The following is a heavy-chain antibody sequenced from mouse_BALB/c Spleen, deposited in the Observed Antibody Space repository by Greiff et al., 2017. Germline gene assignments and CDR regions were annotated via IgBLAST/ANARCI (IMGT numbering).Heavy chain of an antibody. V-gene: IGHV1-4*01. CDR2: INPSSGYT. Sequence: VQRVESGAELARPGASVKMSCKASGYTFTSYTMHWVKQRPGQGLEWIGYINPSSGYTNYNQKFKDKATLTADKSSSTAYMQLSSLTSEDSAVYYCARRGYRYDLDYWGQGTTLTVSS. J-gene: IGHJ2*01. CDR1: GYTFTSYT. D-gene: IGHD2-14*01. CDR3: ARRGYRYDLDY.